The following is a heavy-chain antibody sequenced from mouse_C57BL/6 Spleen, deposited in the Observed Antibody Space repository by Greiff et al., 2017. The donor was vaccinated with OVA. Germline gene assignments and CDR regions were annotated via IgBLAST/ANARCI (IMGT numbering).Heavy chain of an antibody. CDR2: IDPEDGET. CDR3: ARGDGSSYGWFAY. J-gene: IGHJ3*01. Sequence: EVKLMESGAELVKPGASVKLSCTASGFNIKDYYMHWVKQRTEQGLEWIGRIDPEDGETKYAPKFQGKATITADTSSNTAYLQLSSLTSEDTAVYYCARGDGSSYGWFAYWGQGTLVTVSA. V-gene: IGHV14-2*01. D-gene: IGHD1-1*01. CDR1: GFNIKDYY.